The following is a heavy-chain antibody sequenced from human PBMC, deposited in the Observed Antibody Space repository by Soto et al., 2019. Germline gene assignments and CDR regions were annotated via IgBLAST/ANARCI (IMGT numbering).Heavy chain of an antibody. D-gene: IGHD6-13*01. CDR3: ARAKAPLYSSSWYWFDP. Sequence: SETLSLTCAVYGGSFSGYYWSWILQPPWKGLEWIGEINHSGSTNYNPSLKSRVTISVDTSKNQFSLKLSSVTAADTAVYYCARAKAPLYSSSWYWFDPWGQGTLVTVSS. CDR1: GGSFSGYY. CDR2: INHSGST. J-gene: IGHJ5*02. V-gene: IGHV4-34*01.